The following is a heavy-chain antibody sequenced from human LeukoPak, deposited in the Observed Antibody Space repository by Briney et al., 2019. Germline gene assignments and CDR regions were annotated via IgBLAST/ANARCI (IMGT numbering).Heavy chain of an antibody. D-gene: IGHD3-10*01. CDR3: AKEVRESAWYYFDF. CDR2: ISASADRT. J-gene: IGHJ4*01. CDR1: GFTFRTYA. V-gene: IGHV3-23*01. Sequence: GGSLRLSCVVSGFTFRTYAMSWVRQAPGKGLEWVSSISASADRTSYADSVKGRFTISRDTSENTLYLQMKSLRAEDTAVYYCAKEVRESAWYYFDFWGQGTLVTVSS.